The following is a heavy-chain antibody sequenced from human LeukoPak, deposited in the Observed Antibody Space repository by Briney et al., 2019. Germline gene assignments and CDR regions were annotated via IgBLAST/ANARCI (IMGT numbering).Heavy chain of an antibody. V-gene: IGHV3-30*02. CDR2: MRYDGSNK. Sequence: PGGSLRLSCAASGFTFSSYGMHWVRQAPGKGLEWVAFMRYDGSNKYYADSVKGRFTISRDNSKNTLYLQMNSLRTEDTALYYCAKGGIRFGDLSWVGNWFDSWGQGTQVTVSS. J-gene: IGHJ5*01. D-gene: IGHD3-10*01. CDR1: GFTFSSYG. CDR3: AKGGIRFGDLSWVGNWFDS.